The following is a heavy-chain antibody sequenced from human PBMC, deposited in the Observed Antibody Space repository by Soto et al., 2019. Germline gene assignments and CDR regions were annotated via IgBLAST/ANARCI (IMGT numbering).Heavy chain of an antibody. V-gene: IGHV3-7*01. CDR1: GFTFSSYR. CDR2: INRDGSER. D-gene: IGHD5-12*01. CDR3: ARDPIRGDGYVFDS. Sequence: GESLKISCEAYGFTFSSYRMGWVRQAPGKGLEWVANINRDGSERYYVDSVKGRFTISRDNAKNSVYLQMNSLRAEDSAVYYCARDPIRGDGYVFDSWGQGALVTVYS. J-gene: IGHJ5*01.